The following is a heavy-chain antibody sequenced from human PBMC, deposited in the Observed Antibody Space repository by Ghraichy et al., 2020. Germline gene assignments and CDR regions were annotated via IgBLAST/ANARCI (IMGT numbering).Heavy chain of an antibody. CDR3: ARLNTIFGVVTLFDY. CDR2: ISYDGSNK. J-gene: IGHJ4*02. Sequence: GGSLRLSCAASGFTFSSYAMHWVRQAPGKGLEWVAVISYDGSNKYYADSVKGRFTISRDNSKNTLYLQMNSLRAEDTAVYYCARLNTIFGVVTLFDYWGQGTLVTVSS. V-gene: IGHV3-30-3*01. D-gene: IGHD3-3*01. CDR1: GFTFSSYA.